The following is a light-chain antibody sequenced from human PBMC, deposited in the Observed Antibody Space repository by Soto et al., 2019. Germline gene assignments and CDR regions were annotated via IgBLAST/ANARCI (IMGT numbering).Light chain of an antibody. CDR1: QGISNY. CDR2: AAS. V-gene: IGKV1-27*01. CDR3: QKYNRAPLT. J-gene: IGKJ4*01. Sequence: DIQMTQSPSSLSASVGDIVTITCRASQGISNYLACYQQKPGKVPKVLIYAASTLQSGVPSRFSAVGSGTDFTITISSLQHEDVAPYYCQKYNRAPLTFGGGNKVEIK.